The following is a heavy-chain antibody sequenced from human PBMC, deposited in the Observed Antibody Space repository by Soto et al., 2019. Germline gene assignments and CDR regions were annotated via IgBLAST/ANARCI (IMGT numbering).Heavy chain of an antibody. CDR3: ARVVPGAEAWFGP. CDR2: ISLYSDGT. D-gene: IGHD2-2*01. CDR1: GYTFSNYG. Sequence: ASVKVSSKTSGYTFSNYGITWVRQAPGQPLEWLGWISLYSDGTNYAQKFQGRVSMTTDTPTTTAYMELRSLRSDDKAVYYCARVVPGAEAWFGPWGQGTLVTVS. J-gene: IGHJ5*02. V-gene: IGHV1-18*01.